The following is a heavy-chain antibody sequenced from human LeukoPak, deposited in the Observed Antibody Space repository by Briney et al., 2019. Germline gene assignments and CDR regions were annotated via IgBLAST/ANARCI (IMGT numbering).Heavy chain of an antibody. V-gene: IGHV4-34*01. D-gene: IGHD3-16*01. CDR2: INHSGST. Sequence: SETLSLTCAVYGGSFSGYYWSWIRQPPGKGLEWIGEINHSGSTNYNPSLKSRVTISVDTSKNQFSLKLSSVTAADTAVYYCARDLFGGDAFDIWGQGTMVTVSS. CDR1: GGSFSGYY. CDR3: ARDLFGGDAFDI. J-gene: IGHJ3*02.